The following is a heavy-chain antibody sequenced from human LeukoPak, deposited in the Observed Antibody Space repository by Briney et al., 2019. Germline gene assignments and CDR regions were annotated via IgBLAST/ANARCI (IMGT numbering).Heavy chain of an antibody. J-gene: IGHJ4*02. CDR2: ISTSGSMR. V-gene: IGHV3-48*02. D-gene: IGHD3-22*01. CDR1: GFTFSDYS. Sequence: GGSLRLSCAASGFTFSDYSMNWVRQAPGKGLEYISYISTSGSMRYYADSVKGRFTISRDNAKNSLSLQMNSLRDEDTAVYYCARVLYDSSGYYYATDYWGQGTLVTASS. CDR3: ARVLYDSSGYYYATDY.